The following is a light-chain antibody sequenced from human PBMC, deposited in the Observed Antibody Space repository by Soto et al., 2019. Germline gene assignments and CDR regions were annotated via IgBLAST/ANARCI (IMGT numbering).Light chain of an antibody. CDR1: QSISNY. J-gene: IGKJ5*01. CDR2: AAS. CDR3: QQSYSTPIT. Sequence: DIQMTQSPSSLSASVGDRVTIACRASQSISNYLNWYQQKSGKGPKLLIYAASSLQIGVPSRFTSSGSGTDYNLTISSLQPEDFATYYCQQSYSTPITFGQGTRLEIK. V-gene: IGKV1-39*01.